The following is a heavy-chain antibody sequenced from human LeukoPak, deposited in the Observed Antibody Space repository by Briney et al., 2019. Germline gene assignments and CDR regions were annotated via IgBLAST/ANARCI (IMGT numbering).Heavy chain of an antibody. V-gene: IGHV3-30*03. CDR2: ISFDGGVR. Sequence: GGSLRLSCAASGFPFNIYGLHWVRQAPGKGLEWVALISFDGGVRYYADSVKGRFTISRDNSRNTLYLQMNSLRSEDSAVYYCLTEDTPTVFDYWGQETLVTVSS. CDR3: LTEDTPTVFDY. J-gene: IGHJ4*02. CDR1: GFPFNIYG. D-gene: IGHD5-18*01.